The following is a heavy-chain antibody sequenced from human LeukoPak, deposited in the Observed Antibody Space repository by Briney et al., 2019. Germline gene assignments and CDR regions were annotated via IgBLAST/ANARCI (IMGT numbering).Heavy chain of an antibody. V-gene: IGHV4-61*08. J-gene: IGHJ4*02. D-gene: IGHD5-18*01. CDR1: GASISSGGYY. CDR2: IYYSGST. CDR3: ARDTAMVFDY. Sequence: SATLSLTCTVSGASISSGGYYWSWIRQPPGKGLEWIGYIYYSGSTNYNPSLKSRVTISVDTSKNQFSLKLSSVTAADTAVYYCARDTAMVFDYWGQGTLVTVSS.